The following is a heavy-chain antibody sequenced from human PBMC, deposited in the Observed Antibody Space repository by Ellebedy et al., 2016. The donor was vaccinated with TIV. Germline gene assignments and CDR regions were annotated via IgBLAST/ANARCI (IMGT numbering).Heavy chain of an antibody. V-gene: IGHV1-69*13. Sequence: SVKVSCXASGGTFSSYAISWVRQAPGQGLEWMGGIIPIFGTANYAQKFQGRVTITADESTSTAYMELSSLRSEDTAVYYCARDPSVSSGWYSPDYWGQGTLVTVSS. CDR2: IIPIFGTA. CDR1: GGTFSSYA. D-gene: IGHD6-19*01. CDR3: ARDPSVSSGWYSPDY. J-gene: IGHJ4*02.